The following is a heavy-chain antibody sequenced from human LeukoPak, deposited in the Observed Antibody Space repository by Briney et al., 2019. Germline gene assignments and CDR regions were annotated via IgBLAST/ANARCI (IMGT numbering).Heavy chain of an antibody. D-gene: IGHD6-13*01. J-gene: IGHJ4*02. V-gene: IGHV4-34*01. CDR1: GGSFSGYY. Sequence: SETLSLTCAVSGGSFSGYYWSWIRQPPGKGLEWIGEINHSGSTNYNPSLKSRVTISVDTSKNQFSLKLSSVTAADTAVYYCARDKPPHIAAAGTGIFDYWGQGTLVTVSS. CDR2: INHSGST. CDR3: ARDKPPHIAAAGTGIFDY.